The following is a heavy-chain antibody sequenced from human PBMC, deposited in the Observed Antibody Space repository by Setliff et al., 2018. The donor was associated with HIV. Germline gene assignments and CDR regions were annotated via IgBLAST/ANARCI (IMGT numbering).Heavy chain of an antibody. CDR1: GGSISSTNW. Sequence: PSETLSLTCAVSGGSISSTNWWSWVRQPPGKGLEWIGEIYHSGSTTYNPSLKRRVTMSLDKSKNQFSLQVTSVTAADTAVYFCARGQEDKGYNGNYFYYFYMDVWGNGTAVTVSS. CDR3: ARGQEDKGYNGNYFYYFYMDV. D-gene: IGHD1-20*01. V-gene: IGHV4-4*02. CDR2: IYHSGST. J-gene: IGHJ6*03.